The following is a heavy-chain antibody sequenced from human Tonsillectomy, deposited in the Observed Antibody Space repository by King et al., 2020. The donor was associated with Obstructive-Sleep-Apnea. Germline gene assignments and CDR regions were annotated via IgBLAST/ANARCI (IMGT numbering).Heavy chain of an antibody. D-gene: IGHD3-10*01. CDR1: GFTFDDYG. J-gene: IGHJ3*02. CDR3: ARAMRITMVRGVITVDAFDI. CDR2: INWNGGST. V-gene: IGHV3-20*01. Sequence: VQLVESGGGVVRPGGSLRLSCAASGFTFDDYGMSWVRQAPGKGLEWGSGINWNGGSTGHADSVMGRFTISRDNAKNSLYLPMNSPWAEDTALSQCARAMRITMVRGVITVDAFDIWGQGTMVTVSS.